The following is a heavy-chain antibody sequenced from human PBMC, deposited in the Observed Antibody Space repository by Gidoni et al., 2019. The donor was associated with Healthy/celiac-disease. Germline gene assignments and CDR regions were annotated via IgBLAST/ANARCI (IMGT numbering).Heavy chain of an antibody. D-gene: IGHD6-19*01. J-gene: IGHJ5*02. V-gene: IGHV1-2*06. CDR1: GYTLTGYY. CDR2: INPNSVGT. Sequence: QVQLVQSGAEVKQPGASVKVSCKASGYTLTGYYMHWVRQAPGQGLEWMGRINPNSVGTNYAQKFQGRVTMTRDTSISTAYMELSRLRSDDTAVYYCARGRRVAGTWVWFDPWGQGTLVTVSS. CDR3: ARGRRVAGTWVWFDP.